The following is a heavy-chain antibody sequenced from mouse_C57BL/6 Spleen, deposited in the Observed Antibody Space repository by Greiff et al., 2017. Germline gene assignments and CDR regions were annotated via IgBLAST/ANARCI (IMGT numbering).Heavy chain of an antibody. CDR1: GFTFSSYG. D-gene: IGHD1-1*01. V-gene: IGHV5-6*01. CDR2: ISSGGSYT. CDR3: ARHEYYGSSWAFDY. Sequence: EVQLQESGGDLVKPGGSLKLSCAASGFTFSSYGMSWVRQTPDKRLEWVATISSGGSYTYYPDSVKGRFTISRDNAKNTLYLQMSSLKSEDTAMYYCARHEYYGSSWAFDYWGQGTTLTVSS. J-gene: IGHJ2*01.